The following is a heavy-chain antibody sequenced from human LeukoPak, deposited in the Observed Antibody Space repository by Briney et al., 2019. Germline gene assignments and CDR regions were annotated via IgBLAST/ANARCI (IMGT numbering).Heavy chain of an antibody. CDR1: GFTVSSNY. CDR2: INSGGRT. J-gene: IGHJ4*02. Sequence: AGGSLRLSCAASGFTVSSNYMSWVRPAPGKGLEWVSVINSGGRTYSADSVKGRFTISRDNARNSLILQMNSLRAEDTAVYYCAKRPRGNYLGPFDYWGQGTLVTV. V-gene: IGHV3-53*01. CDR3: AKRPRGNYLGPFDY. D-gene: IGHD3-10*01.